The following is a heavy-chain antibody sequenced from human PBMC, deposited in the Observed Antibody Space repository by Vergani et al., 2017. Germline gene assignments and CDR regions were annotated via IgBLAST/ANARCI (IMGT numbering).Heavy chain of an antibody. CDR1: GFTFSSYS. D-gene: IGHD2-2*01. CDR3: ARSPMSPQFCSSTSLLFDY. CDR2: ISSSTSYI. Sequence: EVQLVESGGGLVKPGGSLRLSCAASGFTFSSYSMNWVRQAPGKGLEWVSSISSSTSYIYYADSVKGRFTISRDNAKNSLYLQMNSLRAEDTAVYYCARSPMSPQFCSSTSLLFDYWGQGTLVTVSS. J-gene: IGHJ4*02. V-gene: IGHV3-21*01.